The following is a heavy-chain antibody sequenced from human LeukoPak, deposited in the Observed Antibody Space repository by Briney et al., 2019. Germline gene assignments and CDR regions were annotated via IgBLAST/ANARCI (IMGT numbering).Heavy chain of an antibody. CDR2: INAGNGNT. CDR1: GYTFTSYA. V-gene: IGHV1-3*01. CDR3: ARDRPETTVAYFDY. J-gene: IGHJ4*02. Sequence: GASVKVSCKASGYTFTSYAMHWVRQAPGQRLEWMGWINAGNGNTKYSQKFQGRVTITRDTSASTAYMELSSLRSEDTAVYYCARDRPETTVAYFDYWGQGTLVTVSS. D-gene: IGHD4-23*01.